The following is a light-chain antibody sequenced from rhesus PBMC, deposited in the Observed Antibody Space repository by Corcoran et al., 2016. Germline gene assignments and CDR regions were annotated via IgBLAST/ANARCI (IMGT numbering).Light chain of an antibody. V-gene: IGKV1S12*01. CDR2: AAS. CDR3: LHYYNDPLT. CDR1: QNTYSN. J-gene: IGKJ4*01. Sequence: DIQMTQSPSALSASVGDRVTISCRASQNTYSNLAWYQQKPGKAPKLLIYAASSLQTGIPSRFSGSEAGTDFTLTNRILQPEDSAAYCCLHYYNDPLTCGGGDKVELK.